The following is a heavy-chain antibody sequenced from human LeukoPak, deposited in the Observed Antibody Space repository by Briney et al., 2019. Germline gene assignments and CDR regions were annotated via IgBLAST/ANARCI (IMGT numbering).Heavy chain of an antibody. D-gene: IGHD4-17*01. CDR3: ARDFTVRPMALDY. J-gene: IGHJ4*02. Sequence: GGSLRLSCAASGFTFSSYWMSWVRQAPGKGLEWVANIKQDGSEKYYVDSVKGRFTISRDNAKNSLYLQMNSLRAEDTAVYYCARDFTVRPMALDYWGQGTLVTVSS. V-gene: IGHV3-7*01. CDR1: GFTFSSYW. CDR2: IKQDGSEK.